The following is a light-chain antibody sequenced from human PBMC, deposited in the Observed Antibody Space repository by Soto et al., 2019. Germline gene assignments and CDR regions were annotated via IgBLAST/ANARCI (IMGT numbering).Light chain of an antibody. J-gene: IGKJ3*01. CDR3: QQSYSTPLT. CDR2: AAS. Sequence: DIQMTQSPSSLSASVGDRVTITCRASQSISSYLNWYQQKPGKAPKLLIYAASSLQSGVPSRFSGSGSGTDFTLTISSLQPEDFATYYCQQSYSTPLTFGPGNKVDLK. V-gene: IGKV1-39*01. CDR1: QSISSY.